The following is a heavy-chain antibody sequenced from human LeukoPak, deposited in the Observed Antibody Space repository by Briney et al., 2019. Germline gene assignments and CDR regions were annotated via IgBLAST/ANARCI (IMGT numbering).Heavy chain of an antibody. CDR2: INPNSGGT. D-gene: IGHD3-22*01. V-gene: IGHV1-2*04. J-gene: IGHJ3*02. Sequence: ASVKVSCKASGYTFTGYYMHWVRQAPGQGLEWMGWINPNSGGTNYAQKFQGWVTMTRDTSISTAYMELSRLRSDDTAVYYCARECDYDSSGYCAFDIWGQGTMVTVSS. CDR1: GYTFTGYY. CDR3: ARECDYDSSGYCAFDI.